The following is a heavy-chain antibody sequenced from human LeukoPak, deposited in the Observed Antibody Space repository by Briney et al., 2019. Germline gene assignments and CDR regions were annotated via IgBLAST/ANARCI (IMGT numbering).Heavy chain of an antibody. CDR3: ARNGNGDSYYFEY. CDR1: GFTVSSNY. CDR2: IYSGGTT. Sequence: GGSLRLSCAASGFTVSSNYMSWVRQAPGKGLEGVSVIYSGGTTYYADSVKGRFTISRDNSKNTLYLQMNSLRVEDTAVYYCARNGNGDSYYFEYWGQGTLVTVSS. V-gene: IGHV3-53*01. D-gene: IGHD4-17*01. J-gene: IGHJ4*02.